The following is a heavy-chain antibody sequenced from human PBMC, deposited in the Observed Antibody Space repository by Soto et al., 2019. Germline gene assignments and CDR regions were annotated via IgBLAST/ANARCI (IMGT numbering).Heavy chain of an antibody. Sequence: TSETLSLTCTVSGGSISSYYWSWIRQPPGKGLEWIGYIYYSGSTNYNPSLKSRVTISVDTSKNQFSLKLSSVTAADTAVYYCARLKYGDFRYFDYWGQGTLVTVSS. J-gene: IGHJ4*02. CDR2: IYYSGST. CDR3: ARLKYGDFRYFDY. D-gene: IGHD4-17*01. CDR1: GGSISSYY. V-gene: IGHV4-59*08.